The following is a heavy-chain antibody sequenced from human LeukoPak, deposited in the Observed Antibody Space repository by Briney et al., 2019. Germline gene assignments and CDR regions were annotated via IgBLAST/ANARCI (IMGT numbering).Heavy chain of an antibody. CDR1: GFTFSSYG. D-gene: IGHD6-19*01. V-gene: IGHV3-33*01. J-gene: IGHJ4*02. CDR3: ARDTEGIAVAGTADY. Sequence: GGSLRLSCAAPGFTFSSYGMHGVRQAPGKGLEWVAVIWYDGSNKYYADSVKGRFTISRDNSKNTLYLQMNSLRAEDTAVYYCARDTEGIAVAGTADYWGQGTLVTVSS. CDR2: IWYDGSNK.